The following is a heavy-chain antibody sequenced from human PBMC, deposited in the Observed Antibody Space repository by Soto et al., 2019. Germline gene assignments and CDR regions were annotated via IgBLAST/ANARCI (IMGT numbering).Heavy chain of an antibody. CDR1: GFTFSSYG. CDR2: IKQDGSEK. J-gene: IGHJ4*02. V-gene: IGHV3-7*04. Sequence: EVQLVESGGGLVQPGGSLRLSCAASGFTFSSYGMSWVRQAPGKGLEWVANIKQDGSEKYYVDSVKGRFTISRDNAKNSLYRQMNSRRAEDTAVYYCARDLASTTIPNYWGQGTLVTVSS. D-gene: IGHD4-17*01. CDR3: ARDLASTTIPNY.